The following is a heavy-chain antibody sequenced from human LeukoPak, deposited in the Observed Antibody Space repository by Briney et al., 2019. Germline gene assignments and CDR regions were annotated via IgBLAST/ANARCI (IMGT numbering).Heavy chain of an antibody. CDR1: GFTFSSYA. V-gene: IGHV3-23*01. J-gene: IGHJ4*02. D-gene: IGHD5-18*01. CDR2: ISGSGGST. CDR3: AKDAGGYSYGYGMFDY. Sequence: GGSLRLSRAASGFTFSSYAMSWVRQAPGKGLEWVSAISGSGGSTYYADSVKGRFTISRDNAKNSLYLQMNSLRAEDTALYYCAKDAGGYSYGYGMFDYWGQGTLVTVSS.